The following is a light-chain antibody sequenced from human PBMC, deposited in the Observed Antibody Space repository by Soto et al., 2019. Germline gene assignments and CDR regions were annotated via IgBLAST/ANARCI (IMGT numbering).Light chain of an antibody. CDR3: CSYAGSSMI. CDR2: DVH. V-gene: IGLV2-11*01. CDR1: SSDVGTYNY. J-gene: IGLJ2*01. Sequence: QSALTQPPSVSGSPGQSVTISCTGTSSDVGTYNYVSWYQQHPGKAPKLLIFDVHKRPSGVPDRFSGSKSGNTASLTISGLQAEDEADYYCCSYAGSSMIFGGGTQLTVL.